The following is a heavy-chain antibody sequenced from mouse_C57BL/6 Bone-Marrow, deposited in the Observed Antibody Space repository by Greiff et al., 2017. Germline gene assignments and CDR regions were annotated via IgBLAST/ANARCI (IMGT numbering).Heavy chain of an antibody. CDR1: GFTFSSYG. CDR3: ARSPLYYYGSSPYFDY. CDR2: ISSGGSYT. J-gene: IGHJ2*01. D-gene: IGHD1-1*01. V-gene: IGHV5-6*01. Sequence: EVKVVESGGDLVKPGGSLKLSCAASGFTFSSYGMSWVRQTPDKRLEWVATISSGGSYTYYPDSVKGRFTISRDNAKNTLYLQMSSLKSEDTAMYYCARSPLYYYGSSPYFDYWGQGTTLTVSS.